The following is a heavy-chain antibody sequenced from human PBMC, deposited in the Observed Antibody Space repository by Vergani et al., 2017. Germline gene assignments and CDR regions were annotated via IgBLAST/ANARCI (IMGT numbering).Heavy chain of an antibody. D-gene: IGHD3-16*01. J-gene: IGHJ6*02. V-gene: IGHV3-9*01. CDR1: GFTFDDYA. Sequence: EVQLVESGGGLVQPGRSLRLSCAASGFTFDDYAMHWVRQAPGKGLEWVAGISWNSGSIGYADSVKGRVTISRDNAKNSLYLQMNSLRAEDTAVYYCARGRGYGMDVWGQGTTVTVSS. CDR2: ISWNSGSI. CDR3: ARGRGYGMDV.